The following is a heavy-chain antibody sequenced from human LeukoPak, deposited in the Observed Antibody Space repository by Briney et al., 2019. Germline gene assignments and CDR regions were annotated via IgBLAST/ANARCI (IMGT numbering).Heavy chain of an antibody. V-gene: IGHV4-59*11. D-gene: IGHD3-16*01. CDR1: GGSISSHY. J-gene: IGHJ6*03. CDR2: IYYSGST. CDR3: ARSRFDYYYYYMDV. Sequence: SETLSLTCTVSGGSISSHYWSWIRQPPGKGLEWIGYIYYSGSTNYNPSLKSRVTISVDTSKNQFSLKLSSVTAADTAVYYCARSRFDYYYYYMDVWGKGTTVTVSS.